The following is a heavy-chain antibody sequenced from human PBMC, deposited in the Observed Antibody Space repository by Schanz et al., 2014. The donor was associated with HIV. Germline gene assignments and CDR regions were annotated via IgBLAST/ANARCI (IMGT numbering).Heavy chain of an antibody. V-gene: IGHV3-33*06. CDR3: AKMEMAIVRWYYGMDV. Sequence: QVQLVESGGGVVQPGRSLRLSCAASGFTFNDYGMHWVRQAPGRGPEGVAIMSNDGSVQQYADSVRRRFTISRDNSKNTLYLEMNSLRAEDTAVYYCAKMEMAIVRWYYGMDVWGQGTTVTVSS. D-gene: IGHD3-16*02. CDR1: GFTFNDYG. J-gene: IGHJ6*02. CDR2: MSNDGSVQ.